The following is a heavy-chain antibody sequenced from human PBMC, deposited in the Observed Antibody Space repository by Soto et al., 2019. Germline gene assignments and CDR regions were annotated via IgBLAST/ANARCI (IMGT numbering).Heavy chain of an antibody. J-gene: IGHJ4*02. CDR1: GGTFSSYA. Sequence: ASVKVSCKASGGTFSSYAISWVRQAPGQGLEWMGGIIPIIGTAIYAQKFQGRVTVTADESTSTAYMELSSLRSEDADEYYCVRVGLKRDFEFVYWGQGTLVTVSS. CDR3: VRVGLKRDFEFVY. CDR2: IIPIIGTA. D-gene: IGHD3-9*01. V-gene: IGHV1-69*13.